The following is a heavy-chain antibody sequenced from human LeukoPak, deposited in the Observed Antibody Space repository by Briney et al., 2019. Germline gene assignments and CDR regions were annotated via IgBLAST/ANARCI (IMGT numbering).Heavy chain of an antibody. D-gene: IGHD3-22*01. V-gene: IGHV1-24*01. CDR3: ETNSMFYYDSSGYWFDP. J-gene: IGHJ5*02. CDR1: GHTLCELS. CDR2: FYPQNGKT. Sequence: ASVKVSCKLSGHTLCELSIHWVRQAPTRGLGWMWSFYPQNGKTRYAREFQGRLSMTEDTSTDTAYMELSSLRSEDKGVYYCETNSMFYYDSSGYWFDPWGQGTLVTVSS.